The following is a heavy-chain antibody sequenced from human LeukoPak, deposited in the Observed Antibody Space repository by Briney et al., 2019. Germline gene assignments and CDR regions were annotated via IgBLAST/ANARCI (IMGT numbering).Heavy chain of an antibody. CDR1: GYTFTGYY. V-gene: IGHV1-2*02. Sequence: ASVKVSCKASGYTFTGYYMHWVRQAPGQGLEWMGWINPNSGGTNYAQKFQGRVTMTRDTSISTAYMELSRLRSDDTAVYYCARDLTGTTGWFAPWGQGTLVTVSS. J-gene: IGHJ5*02. CDR3: ARDLTGTTGWFAP. CDR2: INPNSGGT. D-gene: IGHD1-7*01.